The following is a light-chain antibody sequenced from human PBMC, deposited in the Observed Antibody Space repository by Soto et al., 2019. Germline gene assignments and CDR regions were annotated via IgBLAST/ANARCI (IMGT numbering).Light chain of an antibody. Sequence: EIVLTQSPGTLSLSPGERATLSCRASQSVSSYFAWYQQKPGQAPRLLIYDASNRATGIPARFSGSGSGTDFTLTIVTLEPQHFAVYYCQQRSNWPPPITFGQGTRLEIK. CDR1: QSVSSY. J-gene: IGKJ5*01. V-gene: IGKV3-11*01. CDR3: QQRSNWPPPIT. CDR2: DAS.